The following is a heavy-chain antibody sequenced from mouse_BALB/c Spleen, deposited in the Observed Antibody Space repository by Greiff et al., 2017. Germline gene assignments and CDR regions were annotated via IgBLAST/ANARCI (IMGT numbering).Heavy chain of an antibody. V-gene: IGHV3-8*02. CDR3: ASHYYGSRSYAMDY. J-gene: IGHJ4*01. CDR1: GDSITSGY. D-gene: IGHD1-1*01. CDR2: ISYSGST. Sequence: EVQLQQSGPSLVKPSQTLSLTCSVTGDSITSGYWNWIRKFPGNKLEYMGYISYSGSTYYNPSLKSRISITRDTSKNQYYLQLNSVTTEDTATYYCASHYYGSRSYAMDYWGQGTSVTVSS.